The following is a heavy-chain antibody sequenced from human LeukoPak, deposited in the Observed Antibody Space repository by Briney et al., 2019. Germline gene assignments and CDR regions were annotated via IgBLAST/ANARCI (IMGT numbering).Heavy chain of an antibody. J-gene: IGHJ6*03. CDR2: IRYDGSNK. Sequence: GGSLRLSCAASGFTFSSYGMHWVRQAPGKGLEWVAFIRYDGSNKYYADSVKGRFTISRDNSKNTLYLQMNSLRAEDTAVYYCARQRRFYGYYYYYYYYMDVWGKGTTVTVSS. CDR1: GFTFSSYG. CDR3: ARQRRFYGYYYYYYYYMDV. V-gene: IGHV3-30*02. D-gene: IGHD3-3*01.